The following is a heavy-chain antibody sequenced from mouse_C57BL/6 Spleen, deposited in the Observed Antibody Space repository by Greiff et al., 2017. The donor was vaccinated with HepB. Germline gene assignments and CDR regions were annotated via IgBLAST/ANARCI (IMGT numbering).Heavy chain of an antibody. D-gene: IGHD1-1*01. Sequence: QVQLRQPGAELVMPGASVKLSCKASGYTFTSYWMHWVKQRPGQGLEWIGEIDPSDSYTNYNQKFKGKSTLTVDKSSSTAYMQLSSLTSEDSAVYYCARSEGTTVVDYWGQGTTLTVSS. CDR3: ARSEGTTVVDY. J-gene: IGHJ2*01. V-gene: IGHV1-69*01. CDR1: GYTFTSYW. CDR2: IDPSDSYT.